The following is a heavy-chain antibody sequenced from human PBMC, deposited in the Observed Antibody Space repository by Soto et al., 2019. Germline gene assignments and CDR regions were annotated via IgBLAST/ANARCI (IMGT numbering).Heavy chain of an antibody. D-gene: IGHD1-1*01. Sequence: TLVKPTQTLTLTCTFSGFSLNTPEEGVGWIRQPPGKALEWLALIYWDDDRRYSPSLKSRLTITKDTSKNRVVLTMTNMDPVDTATYYCAHWGTPFEPWCPGTLVTVSS. CDR3: AHWGTPFEP. J-gene: IGHJ5*02. CDR2: IYWDDDR. CDR1: GFSLNTPEEG. V-gene: IGHV2-5*02.